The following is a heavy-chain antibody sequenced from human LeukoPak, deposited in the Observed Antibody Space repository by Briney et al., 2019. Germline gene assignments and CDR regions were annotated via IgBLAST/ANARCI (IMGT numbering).Heavy chain of an antibody. CDR1: GYTFTSYG. V-gene: IGHV1-18*01. J-gene: IGHJ1*01. CDR3: ARAPGFSSSPKYFQH. Sequence: GASVKVSCKAPGYTFTSYGISWVRQAPGQGLEWMGWISAYNGNTNYAQKLQGRVTMTTDTSTSTAYMELRSLRSDDTAVYYCARAPGFSSSPKYFQHWGQGTLVTVSS. CDR2: ISAYNGNT. D-gene: IGHD6-13*01.